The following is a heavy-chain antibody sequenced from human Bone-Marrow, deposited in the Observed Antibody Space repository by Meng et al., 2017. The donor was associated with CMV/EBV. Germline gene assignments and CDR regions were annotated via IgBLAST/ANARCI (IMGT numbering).Heavy chain of an antibody. CDR2: IIPILGIA. V-gene: IGHV1-69*04. CDR3: ARVPGGDWNFPQPD. CDR1: GYTFTGYY. D-gene: IGHD1-7*01. Sequence: SVKVSCKASGYTFTGYYMHWVRQAPGQGLEWMGRIIPILGIANYAQKFQGRVTITADKSTSTAYMELSSLRSEDTAVYYCARVPGGDWNFPQPDWGQGTLVTVSS. J-gene: IGHJ4*02.